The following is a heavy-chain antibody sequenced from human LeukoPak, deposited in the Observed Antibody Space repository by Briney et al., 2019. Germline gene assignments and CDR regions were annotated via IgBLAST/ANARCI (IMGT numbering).Heavy chain of an antibody. V-gene: IGHV4-39*07. CDR2: IYYSGST. CDR3: ARDWGRSSSTYNWFDP. CDR1: GGSISSYY. J-gene: IGHJ5*02. Sequence: SETLSLTCTVSGGSISSYYWGWIRQPPGKGLEWVGSIYYSGSTYYNPSLKSRVTISVDTSKNQFSLKLSSVTAADTAVYYCARDWGRSSSTYNWFDPWGQGTLVTVSS. D-gene: IGHD6-13*01.